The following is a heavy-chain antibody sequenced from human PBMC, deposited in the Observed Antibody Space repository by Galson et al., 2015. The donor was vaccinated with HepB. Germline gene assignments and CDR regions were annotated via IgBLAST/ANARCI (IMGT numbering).Heavy chain of an antibody. CDR2: ISWNSGTI. J-gene: IGHJ4*02. CDR3: AKSSSGFYNAGFNY. V-gene: IGHV3-9*01. D-gene: IGHD3-22*01. CDR1: GFTFDNYA. Sequence: SLRLSCAASGFTFDNYAMHWARQTPGKGLEWVSGISWNSGTIAYADSVKGRFTISRDNAKNSLYLQMNSLRAGDTALYYCAKSSSGFYNAGFNYWGQGTLVTVPS.